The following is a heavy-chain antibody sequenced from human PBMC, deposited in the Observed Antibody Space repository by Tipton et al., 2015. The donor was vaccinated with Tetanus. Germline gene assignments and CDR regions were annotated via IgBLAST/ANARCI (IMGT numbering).Heavy chain of an antibody. V-gene: IGHV3-23*03. CDR1: GFTFSNYA. CDR3: AKDHFRDACDI. CDR2: IYSGRTST. Sequence: SLRLSCAASGFTFSNYAMSWVRPDPGQGLEWVSVIYSGRTSTFYVDSMGGRFTVSRDDSKNMLYLQMNSLRAEDMAVYYCAKDHFRDACDICGQGTMVTVPS. D-gene: IGHD3-3*02. J-gene: IGHJ3*02.